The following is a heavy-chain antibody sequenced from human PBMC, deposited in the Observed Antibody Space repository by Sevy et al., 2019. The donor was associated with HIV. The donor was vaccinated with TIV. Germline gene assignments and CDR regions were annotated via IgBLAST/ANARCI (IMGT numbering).Heavy chain of an antibody. CDR2: IRNRPNSYTT. Sequence: GGSLRLSCAASGFTFSDHYVDWVHQAPGKGLEWVGRIRNRPNSYTTEDAASVKGRFTISRDDSRNSVYLQMNSLKTQDSAVYYCVRGPNCGVGGCQQISPYCLDVWGKGATVTVSS. J-gene: IGHJ6*03. V-gene: IGHV3-72*01. CDR1: GFTFSDHY. D-gene: IGHD2-15*01. CDR3: VRGPNCGVGGCQQISPYCLDV.